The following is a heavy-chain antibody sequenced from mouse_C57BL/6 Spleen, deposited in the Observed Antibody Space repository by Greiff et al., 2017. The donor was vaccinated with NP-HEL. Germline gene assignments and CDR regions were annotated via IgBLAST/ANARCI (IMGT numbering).Heavy chain of an antibody. D-gene: IGHD1-1*01. CDR3: ARNDYYGSSYGWYFDV. Sequence: QVQLKESGPGLVQPSQSLSITCTVSGFSLTSYGVHWVRQSPGKGLEWLGVIWSGGSTDYNAAFISRLSISKDNSKSQVFFKMNSLQADDTAIYYCARNDYYGSSYGWYFDVWGTGTTVTVSS. V-gene: IGHV2-2*01. CDR2: IWSGGST. J-gene: IGHJ1*03. CDR1: GFSLTSYG.